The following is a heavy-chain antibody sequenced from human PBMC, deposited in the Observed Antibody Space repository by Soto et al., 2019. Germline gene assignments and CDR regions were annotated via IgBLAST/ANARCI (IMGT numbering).Heavy chain of an antibody. CDR2: IYHSGST. CDR3: ARALRFLEWPNYYYYGMDV. Sequence: QVQLQESGPGLVKPSGTLSLTCAVSGGSISSSNWWSWVRQPPGKGLEWIGEIYHSGSTNYNPSLKSLVTISVDKSKNQFSLKLSSVTDADTAVYYCARALRFLEWPNYYYYGMDVWGQGTTVTVSS. D-gene: IGHD3-3*01. J-gene: IGHJ6*02. V-gene: IGHV4-4*02. CDR1: GGSISSSNW.